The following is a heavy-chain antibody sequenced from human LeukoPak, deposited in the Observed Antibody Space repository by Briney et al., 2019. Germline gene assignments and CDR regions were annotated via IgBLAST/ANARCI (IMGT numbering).Heavy chain of an antibody. V-gene: IGHV3-7*01. D-gene: IGHD7-27*01. J-gene: IGHJ6*03. CDR3: AIWGSSGYMDV. CDR1: EFTISSYW. CDR2: IKQDGSEK. Sequence: QPGGSLRLSCAASEFTISSYWMSWVRQAPGKGLEWVANIKQDGSEKYYVDSVKGRFTISRDNAKNSLYLQMNSLRAEDTAVYYCAIWGSSGYMDVWGKGTTVTVSS.